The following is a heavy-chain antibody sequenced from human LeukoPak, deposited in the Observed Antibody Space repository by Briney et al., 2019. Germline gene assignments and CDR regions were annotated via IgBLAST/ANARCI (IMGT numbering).Heavy chain of an antibody. V-gene: IGHV4-59*01. CDR3: ARGSGWAFDY. J-gene: IGHJ4*02. CDR1: GGSISSYY. D-gene: IGHD6-19*01. CDR2: IYYSGST. Sequence: GSLRLSCTVSGGSISSYYWSWIRQPPGKGLEWIGYIYYSGSTNYNPSLKSRVTISVDTSKNQFSLKLSSVTAADTAVYYCARGSGWAFDYWGQGTLVTVSS.